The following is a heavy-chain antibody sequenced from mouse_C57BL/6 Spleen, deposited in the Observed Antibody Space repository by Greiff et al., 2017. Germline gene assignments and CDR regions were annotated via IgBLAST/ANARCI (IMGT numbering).Heavy chain of an antibody. CDR2: IDPSDSYT. CDR1: GYTFTSYW. J-gene: IGHJ2*01. CDR3: ATPDY. V-gene: IGHV1-50*01. Sequence: LQQPGAELVKPGASVKLSCKASGYTFTSYWMQWVKQRPGQGLEWIGEIDPSDSYTNYNQKFKGKATLTVDTSSSTAYMQLSSLTSEDSAVYYCATPDYWGQGTTLTVSS.